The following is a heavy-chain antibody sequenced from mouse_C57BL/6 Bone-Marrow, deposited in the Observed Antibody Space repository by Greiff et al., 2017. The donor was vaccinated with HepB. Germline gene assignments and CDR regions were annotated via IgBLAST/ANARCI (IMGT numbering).Heavy chain of an antibody. J-gene: IGHJ2*01. CDR1: GYTFTSYW. CDR3: ALLLGAYYFDY. V-gene: IGHV1-5*01. CDR2: IYPGNSDT. D-gene: IGHD1-1*01. Sequence: EVQLQQSGTVLARPGASVKMSCKTSGYTFTSYWMHWVKQRPGQGLEWIGAIYPGNSDTSYNQKFKGKAKLTAVASASTAYMELSSLTNEDSAVYYCALLLGAYYFDYWGQGTTLTVSS.